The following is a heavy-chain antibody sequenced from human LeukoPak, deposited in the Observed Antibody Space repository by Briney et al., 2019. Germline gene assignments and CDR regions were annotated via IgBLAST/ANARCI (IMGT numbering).Heavy chain of an antibody. J-gene: IGHJ4*02. D-gene: IGHD3-3*01. CDR3: AKDKFDRSGYLYYFDH. Sequence: GGSLRLSCAASGFSFNDYHMNWVRQAPGKGLEWVAFIMFDGSNKYYADSVKGRFTISRDNSKNTLYLQMNSLRAEDTAVYYCAKDKFDRSGYLYYFDHWGQGTLVTVSS. CDR1: GFSFNDYH. V-gene: IGHV3-30*02. CDR2: IMFDGSNK.